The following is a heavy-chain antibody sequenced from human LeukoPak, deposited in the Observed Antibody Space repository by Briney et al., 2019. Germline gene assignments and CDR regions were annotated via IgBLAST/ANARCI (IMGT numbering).Heavy chain of an antibody. D-gene: IGHD3-10*01. V-gene: IGHV3-23*01. Sequence: GGSLRLSCAASEFTFSSYAMSWVRQAPGKGLEWVSAISGSGGSTYYADSVKGRFTISRDNSKNTLYLQMNSLRAEDTAVYYCAKVGDYGSGSYYGYEYFQHWGQGTLVTVSS. CDR1: EFTFSSYA. J-gene: IGHJ1*01. CDR3: AKVGDYGSGSYYGYEYFQH. CDR2: ISGSGGST.